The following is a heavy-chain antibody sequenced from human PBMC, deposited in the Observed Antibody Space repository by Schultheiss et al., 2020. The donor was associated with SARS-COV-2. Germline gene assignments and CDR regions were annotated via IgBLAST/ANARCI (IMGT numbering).Heavy chain of an antibody. CDR2: IYYSGST. J-gene: IGHJ5*02. CDR3: AREYSDFDYIWFDP. Sequence: SETLSLTCTVSGGSISSGDYYWSWIRQPPGKGLEWIGYIYYSGSTYYNPSLKSRVTISVDTSKNQFSLKLSSVTAADTAVYYCAREYSDFDYIWFDPWGQGTLVTVSS. V-gene: IGHV4-30-4*01. D-gene: IGHD5-12*01. CDR1: GGSISSGDYY.